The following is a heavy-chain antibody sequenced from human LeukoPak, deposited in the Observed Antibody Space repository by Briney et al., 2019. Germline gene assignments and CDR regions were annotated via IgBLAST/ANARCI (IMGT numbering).Heavy chain of an antibody. CDR3: GSPLQRGSWTQRALDY. V-gene: IGHV1-8*01. J-gene: IGHJ4*02. CDR2: MNPNSCNA. CDR1: GYTFTSYD. Sequence: ASVTVSCTASGYTFTSYDISWVRQATGQGLEWMGWMNPNSCNAGYAQRFQGRVTMTRNNSISTAYMELTSLRSEDTAVYYCGSPLQRGSWTQRALDYWGQGTLVTVSS. D-gene: IGHD3-10*01.